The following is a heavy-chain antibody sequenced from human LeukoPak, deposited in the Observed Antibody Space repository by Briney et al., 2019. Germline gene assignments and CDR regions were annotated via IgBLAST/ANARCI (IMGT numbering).Heavy chain of an antibody. V-gene: IGHV3-66*01. J-gene: IGHJ4*02. CDR3: ARVVPFDF. CDR2: IYSGGNT. CDR1: GFTVSTNY. Sequence: QTGGSLRLSCAASGFTVSTNYMSWVRQVPGKGLEWVSIIYSGGNTYYADSVKGRFTISRDISKNTLYLQMNSLRAEDTAVYYCARVVPFDFWGQGSLVTVSS.